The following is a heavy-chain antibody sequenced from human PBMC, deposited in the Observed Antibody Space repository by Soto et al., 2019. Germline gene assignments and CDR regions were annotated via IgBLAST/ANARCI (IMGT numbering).Heavy chain of an antibody. V-gene: IGHV1-69*13. CDR3: ASCYSSSRGTYYFDY. CDR1: GGTFSSYA. CDR2: IIPIFGTA. J-gene: IGHJ4*02. Sequence: SVKVSCKASGGTFSSYAISWVRQAPGQGLEWMGGIIPIFGTANYAQKFQGRVTITADESTSTAYMELSSLRSEDTAVYYCASCYSSSRGTYYFDYWGQGTLVTVSS. D-gene: IGHD6-13*01.